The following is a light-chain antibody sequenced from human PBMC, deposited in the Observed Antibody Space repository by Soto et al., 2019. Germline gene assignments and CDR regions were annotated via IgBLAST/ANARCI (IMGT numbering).Light chain of an antibody. J-gene: IGKJ1*01. CDR2: GAS. CDR3: QQYNNWWT. V-gene: IGKV3-15*01. CDR1: QSVSNN. Sequence: EIVMTQSPATLSVSPGERATLSCRASQSVSNNLAWYQKNPGQAPRLLIYGASPRATGIPARFSGSGSGTEFTLTISSRQSEDFAFYYCQQYNNWWTFGQGTRVDIK.